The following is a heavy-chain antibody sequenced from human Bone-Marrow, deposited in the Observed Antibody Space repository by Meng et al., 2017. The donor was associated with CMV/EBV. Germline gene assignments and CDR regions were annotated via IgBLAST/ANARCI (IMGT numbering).Heavy chain of an antibody. Sequence: SETLSLTCAVYGGSFSGYYWSWIRQPPGKGLEWIGEINHNGSTNYNPSLKSRVTISVDTSKNQFSLKLSSVTAADTAVYYCASYYYYGMDVWGQGTTVTVSS. CDR2: INHNGST. J-gene: IGHJ6*02. CDR3: ASYYYYGMDV. V-gene: IGHV4-34*01. CDR1: GGSFSGYY.